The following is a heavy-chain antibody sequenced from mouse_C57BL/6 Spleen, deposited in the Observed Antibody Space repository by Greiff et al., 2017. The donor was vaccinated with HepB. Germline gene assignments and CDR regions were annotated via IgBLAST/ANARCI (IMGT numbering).Heavy chain of an antibody. Sequence: VQLQQPGAELVMPGASVKLSCKASGYTFTSYWMHWVKQRPGQGLEWIGEIDPSDSYTNYNQKFKGKSTLTVDKSSSTAYMQLSSLTSEDSAVYYCAREGDHNYGRGGALDYWGEGTTLTVSS. CDR1: GYTFTSYW. V-gene: IGHV1-69*01. J-gene: IGHJ2*01. D-gene: IGHD1-1*01. CDR3: AREGDHNYGRGGALDY. CDR2: IDPSDSYT.